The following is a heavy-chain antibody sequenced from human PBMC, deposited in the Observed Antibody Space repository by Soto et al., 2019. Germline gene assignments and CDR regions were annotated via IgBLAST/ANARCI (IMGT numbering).Heavy chain of an antibody. Sequence: QVQLVQSGAEVKKPGSSVKVSCKASGGTFSSHTVSWVRQAPGQGLEWMGRIIPILGIANYAQKFQGRVTINADKPSITTYMELSSLRSEDTAVYYCTMYNLIEYFDFWGQGTLVTVSS. CDR3: TMYNLIEYFDF. V-gene: IGHV1-69*02. D-gene: IGHD1-20*01. J-gene: IGHJ4*02. CDR2: IIPILGIA. CDR1: GGTFSSHT.